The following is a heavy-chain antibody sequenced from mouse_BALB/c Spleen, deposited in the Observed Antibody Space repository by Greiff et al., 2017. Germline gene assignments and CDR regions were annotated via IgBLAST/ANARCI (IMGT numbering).Heavy chain of an antibody. CDR3: ARFSKLGRGYFDY. CDR2: IEPANGNT. V-gene: IGHV14-3*02. CDR1: GFNIKDYY. D-gene: IGHD4-1*01. J-gene: IGHJ2*01. Sequence: VQLQQSGAELVKPGASVKLSCKASGFNIKDYYMHWVKQRPEQGLEWIGRIEPANGNTKYDPKFQGKATFTADTSSNTAYMQLSSLTSEDSAVYYCARFSKLGRGYFDYWGQGTTLTVSS.